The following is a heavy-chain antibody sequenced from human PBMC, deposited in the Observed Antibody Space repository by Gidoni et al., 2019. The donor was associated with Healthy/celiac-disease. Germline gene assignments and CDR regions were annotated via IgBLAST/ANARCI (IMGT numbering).Heavy chain of an antibody. Sequence: EVQLVESGGGLVKPGGSLRLSCAASGFTFSNAWMSWVRQAPGKGLEWVGRIKSKTDGGTTDYAAPVKGRFTISRDDSKNTLYLQMNSLKTEDTAVYYCTTSLDIVVVPAATGLDYWGQGTLVTVSS. CDR1: GFTFSNAW. D-gene: IGHD2-2*01. J-gene: IGHJ4*02. V-gene: IGHV3-15*01. CDR2: IKSKTDGGTT. CDR3: TTSLDIVVVPAATGLDY.